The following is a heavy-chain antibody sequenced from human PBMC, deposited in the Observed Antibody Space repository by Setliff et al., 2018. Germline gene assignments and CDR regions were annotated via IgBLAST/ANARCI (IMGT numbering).Heavy chain of an antibody. CDR2: ISPYNGNT. CDR3: ARLSDSGYYHQRDAFDI. J-gene: IGHJ3*02. V-gene: IGHV1-18*04. CDR1: GYTFNSYG. Sequence: GASVKVSCKASGYTFNSYGINWLRQAPGQGLEWLGWISPYNGNTKYAQTVQDRITMATDASTRTSYMELSSLRSDDTAVYFCARLSDSGYYHQRDAFDIWGQGTRVTVSS. D-gene: IGHD3-22*01.